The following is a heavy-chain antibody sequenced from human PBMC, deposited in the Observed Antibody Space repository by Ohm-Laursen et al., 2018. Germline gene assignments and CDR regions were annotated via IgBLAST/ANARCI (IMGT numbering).Heavy chain of an antibody. CDR1: GFTVSSNY. D-gene: IGHD3-3*01. J-gene: IGHJ6*02. Sequence: SLRLSCSASGFTVSSNYMSWVRQAPGKGLGWVSVIYSCGTTYYADSVRGRFTISRDNSKNTLYLQMNSLRAEDTAVYYCAKDVGYDFWSGSYGMDVWGQGTTVTVSS. CDR2: IYSCGTT. V-gene: IGHV3-53*01. CDR3: AKDVGYDFWSGSYGMDV.